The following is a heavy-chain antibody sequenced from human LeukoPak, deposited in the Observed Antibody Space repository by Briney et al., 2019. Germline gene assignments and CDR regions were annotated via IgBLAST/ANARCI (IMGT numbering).Heavy chain of an antibody. V-gene: IGHV3-74*03. J-gene: IGHJ4*02. CDR1: LFTPKIDW. D-gene: IGHD3-9*01. Sequence: TRGSPRVSSAHPLFTPKIDWMHSVPPAPGKGVVWVARVNSEGTTRAYADSVKGRFTISRDNAKNTLYLKMNNLRAEDTAVYYGARDLDCILFDYWGQGTLVTVSS. CDR3: ARDLDCILFDY. CDR2: VNSEGTTR.